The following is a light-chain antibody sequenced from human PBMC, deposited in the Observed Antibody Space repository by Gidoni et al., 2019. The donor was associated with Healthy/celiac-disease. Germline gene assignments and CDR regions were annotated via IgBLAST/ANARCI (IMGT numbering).Light chain of an antibody. CDR3: QQRSNWWWT. CDR2: DAS. J-gene: IGKJ1*01. CDR1: QSVSSY. Sequence: EIVLTQSPATLSLSPGERATLSCRASQSVSSYLAWYQQKPGQAPRLLIYDASNRATGIPARFSGSGSGTDGTLTISSLEPEDFAVYYCQQRSNWWWTFGQGTKVEIK. V-gene: IGKV3-11*01.